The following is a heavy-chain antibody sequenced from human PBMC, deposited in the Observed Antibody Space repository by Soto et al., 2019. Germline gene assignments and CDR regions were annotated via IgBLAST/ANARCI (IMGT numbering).Heavy chain of an antibody. CDR3: ARDMYSSSSPFENYYGMDV. D-gene: IGHD6-6*01. V-gene: IGHV3-74*01. CDR1: GFTFSSYW. CDR2: INSDGSST. J-gene: IGHJ6*02. Sequence: QPGGSLRLSCAASGFTFSSYWMHWVRQAPGKGLVWVSRINSDGSSTSYADSVKGRFTISRDNAKNTLYLQMNSLRAEDTAVYYCARDMYSSSSPFENYYGMDVWGQGTTVTVSS.